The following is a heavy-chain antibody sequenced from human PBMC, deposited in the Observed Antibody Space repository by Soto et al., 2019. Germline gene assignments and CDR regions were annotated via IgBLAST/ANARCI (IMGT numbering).Heavy chain of an antibody. V-gene: IGHV4-4*07. CDR2: IYSSGSA. CDR3: ATIVGANDY. D-gene: IGHD1-26*01. J-gene: IGHJ4*02. CDR1: RASIYTYS. Sequence: SETLSLTCTVSRASIYTYSWTWIRQPAGKGLQWIGHIYSSGSANYSPSPKSRVSMSVDSSKNQISLKLSSVTAADAAVYYCATIVGANDYWGQGALVTVSS.